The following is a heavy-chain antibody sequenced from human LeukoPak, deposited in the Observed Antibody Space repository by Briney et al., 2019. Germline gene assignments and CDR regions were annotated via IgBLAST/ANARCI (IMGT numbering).Heavy chain of an antibody. Sequence: ASVRLSCKASGYTFTSYGISWVRQAPGQGHERMGWISAYNGNTNYAQKLQGRVTMTTDTSTSTAYMELRSLRSDDTAVYYYARDSYYGSGSYYNVVWFDPWGQGTLVTVSS. CDR2: ISAYNGNT. CDR1: GYTFTSYG. D-gene: IGHD3-10*01. J-gene: IGHJ5*02. CDR3: ARDSYYGSGSYYNVVWFDP. V-gene: IGHV1-18*01.